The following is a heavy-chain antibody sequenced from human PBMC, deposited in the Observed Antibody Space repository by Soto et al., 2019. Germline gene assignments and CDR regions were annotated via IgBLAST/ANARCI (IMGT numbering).Heavy chain of an antibody. D-gene: IGHD4-17*01. Sequence: ASVKVSCKASGYTFTSYGISWVRQAPGQGLEWMGWISAYNGNTNYAQKLQGRVTMTTDTSTSTAYMELRSLRSDDTAVYYCARAAGAHGDYDGGFDYWGQGTLVTVSS. V-gene: IGHV1-18*04. CDR1: GYTFTSYG. J-gene: IGHJ4*02. CDR2: ISAYNGNT. CDR3: ARAAGAHGDYDGGFDY.